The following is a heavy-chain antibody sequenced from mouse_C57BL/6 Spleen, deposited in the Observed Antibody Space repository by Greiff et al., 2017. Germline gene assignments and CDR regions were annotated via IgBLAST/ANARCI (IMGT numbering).Heavy chain of an antibody. CDR1: GFTFSDYY. Sequence: EVQRVESEGGLVQPGSSMKLSCTASGFTFSDYYMAWVRQVPEKGLEWVANINYDGSSTYYLDSLKSRFIISRDNAKNILYLQMSSLKSEDTATYYCAREEYYYGSSYGAMDYWGQGTSVTVSS. CDR3: AREEYYYGSSYGAMDY. CDR2: INYDGSST. D-gene: IGHD1-1*01. J-gene: IGHJ4*01. V-gene: IGHV5-16*01.